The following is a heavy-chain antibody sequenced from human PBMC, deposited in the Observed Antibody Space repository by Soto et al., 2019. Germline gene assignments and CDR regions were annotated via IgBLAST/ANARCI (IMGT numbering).Heavy chain of an antibody. V-gene: IGHV1-18*01. J-gene: IGHJ6*02. CDR2: ISAYNGNT. CDR1: GYTFTSYG. CDR3: ARDRIGYNHYYYGMDV. Sequence: QVQLVQSGAEVKKPGASVKVSCKASGYTFTSYGISWVRQAPGQGLEWMGWISAYNGNTNYAQKLQGRVTMTTDTXTXXAYMELRSLRSDDTAVYYCARDRIGYNHYYYGMDVWGQGTTVTVSS. D-gene: IGHD5-18*01.